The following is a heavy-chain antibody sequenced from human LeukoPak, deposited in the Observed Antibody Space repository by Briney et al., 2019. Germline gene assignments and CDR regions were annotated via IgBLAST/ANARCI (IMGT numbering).Heavy chain of an antibody. Sequence: GASVKVSCKASGYTFTSYYMHWVRQAPGQGLEWMGIINPSGGSTSYAQKFQGRVTMTRDTSTSTVYMELSSLRSEDTAVYYCARSVPVGRSSGYYPDYWGQGTLVTVSS. CDR3: ARSVPVGRSSGYYPDY. V-gene: IGHV1-46*01. D-gene: IGHD3-22*01. CDR2: INPSGGST. J-gene: IGHJ4*02. CDR1: GYTFTSYY.